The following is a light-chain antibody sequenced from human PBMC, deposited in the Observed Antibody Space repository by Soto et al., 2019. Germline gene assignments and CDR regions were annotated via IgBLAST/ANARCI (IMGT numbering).Light chain of an antibody. Sequence: QSALTQPASVSGSPGQSITISCTGTSSDVGGYKYVSWYQQHPGKAPKLMIYEVSNRPSGVSNRFSGSKSGNTAALTISGLQAEDEADDYCSSYTSSSIDYVFGTGTKLTVL. CDR1: SSDVGGYKY. J-gene: IGLJ1*01. CDR2: EVS. V-gene: IGLV2-14*01. CDR3: SSYTSSSIDYV.